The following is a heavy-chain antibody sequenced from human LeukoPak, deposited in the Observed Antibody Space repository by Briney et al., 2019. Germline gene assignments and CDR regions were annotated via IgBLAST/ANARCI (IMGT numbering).Heavy chain of an antibody. D-gene: IGHD3-22*01. Sequence: PGGSLRLSCAAPGFTFDDYAMHWVRQAPGKGLEWVSGISWNSGSIGYADSVKGRFTISRDNAKNSLYLQMNSLRAEDTALYYCAKGEYYYDSSGYPIDYWGQGTLVTVSS. CDR1: GFTFDDYA. V-gene: IGHV3-9*01. CDR3: AKGEYYYDSSGYPIDY. J-gene: IGHJ4*02. CDR2: ISWNSGSI.